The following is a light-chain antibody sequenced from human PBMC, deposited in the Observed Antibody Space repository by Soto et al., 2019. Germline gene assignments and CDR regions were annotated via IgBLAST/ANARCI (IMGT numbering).Light chain of an antibody. V-gene: IGKV1-39*01. Sequence: DIQMTQSPSSLSASVGDRVTITCRASQSISSYLNWYQQKPGKAPKPLIYAASSLQSGVPSRFSGSGSGTEFTLTISSLQPDDFETYYCQQSYSTPMYTFGHWTKLAIK. CDR2: AAS. J-gene: IGKJ2*01. CDR1: QSISSY. CDR3: QQSYSTPMYT.